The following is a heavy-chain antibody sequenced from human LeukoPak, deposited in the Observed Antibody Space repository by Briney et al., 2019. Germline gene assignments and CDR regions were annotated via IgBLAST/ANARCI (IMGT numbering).Heavy chain of an antibody. V-gene: IGHV4-4*08. J-gene: IGHJ4*02. CDR1: GGSISSYY. CDR3: STATMIVALIDY. Sequence: SETLSLTCTVSGGSISSYYWSWIRQPPGKGLEWIGRISSSGSTNYNPSLKSQVTISVDTSKNQFSLKLSSVTAADTAVYYCSTATMIVALIDYWGQGTLVTVSS. CDR2: ISSSGST. D-gene: IGHD3-22*01.